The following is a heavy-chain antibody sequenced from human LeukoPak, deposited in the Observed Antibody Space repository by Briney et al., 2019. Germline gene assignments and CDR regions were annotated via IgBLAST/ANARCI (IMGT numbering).Heavy chain of an antibody. D-gene: IGHD3-10*01. V-gene: IGHV3-74*01. CDR2: INTDGSST. CDR3: ARGGSYSSSWLDP. Sequence: GGSLRLSCAASGFSFSSYWIHWVRQVPGKGLVWVSRINTDGSSTDYADSVKGRFTISRDNAKNTLYLQMNSLRAEDTAVYYCARGGSYSSSWLDPWGQGTLVTVSS. CDR1: GFSFSSYW. J-gene: IGHJ5*02.